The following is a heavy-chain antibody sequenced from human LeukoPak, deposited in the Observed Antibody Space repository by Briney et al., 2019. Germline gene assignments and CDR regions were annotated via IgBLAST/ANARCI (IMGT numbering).Heavy chain of an antibody. CDR2: ISGSGSST. CDR1: GFTFSGYA. V-gene: IGHV3-23*01. Sequence: GGSLRLSCAASGFTFSGYAMSWVRQAPGKGLEWVSAISGSGSSTYYADSVKGRFTISRDNSKNTLYLQMNSLRAEDTAVYYCAHIALWLLPHDYWGQGTLVTVSS. CDR3: AHIALWLLPHDY. J-gene: IGHJ4*02. D-gene: IGHD6-19*01.